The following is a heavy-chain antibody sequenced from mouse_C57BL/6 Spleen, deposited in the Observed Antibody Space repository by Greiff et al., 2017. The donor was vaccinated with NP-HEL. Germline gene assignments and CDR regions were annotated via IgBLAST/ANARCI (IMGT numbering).Heavy chain of an antibody. CDR1: GYTFTSYW. D-gene: IGHD1-1*01. CDR2: IDPSDSET. J-gene: IGHJ2*01. Sequence: QVQLQQPGAELVRPGSSVKLSCKASGYTFTSYWMHWVKQRPIQGLEWIGNIDPSDSETHYNQKFKDKATLTVDKSSSTAYMQLSSLTSEDSAVYYCAREGVITTVVAPYFDYWGQGTTLTVSS. V-gene: IGHV1-52*01. CDR3: AREGVITTVVAPYFDY.